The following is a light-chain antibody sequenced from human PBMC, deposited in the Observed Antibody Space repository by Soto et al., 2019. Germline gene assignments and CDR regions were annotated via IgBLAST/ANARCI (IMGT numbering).Light chain of an antibody. Sequence: QSALTQPPSASAAPGQRVTISCSGSNSNIGNNSIDWYQQVEGTAPKLLIYSNDKRPSGVPDRYSGSKSGTSASLAISGLQSEDEADYFCCSHAGDNTYVFGTGTKVTVL. CDR3: CSHAGDNTYV. V-gene: IGLV1-44*01. CDR2: SND. CDR1: NSNIGNNS. J-gene: IGLJ1*01.